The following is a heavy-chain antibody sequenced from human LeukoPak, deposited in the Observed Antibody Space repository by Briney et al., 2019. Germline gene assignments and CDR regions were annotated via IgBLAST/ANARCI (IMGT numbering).Heavy chain of an antibody. D-gene: IGHD3-16*01. CDR3: ARGGMITYDVALGY. CDR1: GGTFSSYA. V-gene: IGHV1-69*06. CDR2: IIPYFGTA. J-gene: IGHJ4*02. Sequence: ASVKVSCKASGGTFSSYAISWVRQAPGHGLEWMGGIIPYFGTANYAQKFQGRVTITADKSTSTAYMELSSLRSEDTAVYYCARGGMITYDVALGYWGQGTLVTVAS.